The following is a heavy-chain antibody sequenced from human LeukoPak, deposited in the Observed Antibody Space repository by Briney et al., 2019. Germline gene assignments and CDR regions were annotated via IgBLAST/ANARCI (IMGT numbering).Heavy chain of an antibody. CDR1: GFTFSSYS. Sequence: NPGGSLRLSCAASGFTFSSYSMNWVRQAPGKGLEWVSSISSSCSYIYYADSVKGRFTISRDNAKNSLYLQMNSLRAEDTAVYYCARDNYDFWSGYYASVGYWGQGTLVTVSS. D-gene: IGHD3-3*01. J-gene: IGHJ4*02. CDR2: ISSSCSYI. CDR3: ARDNYDFWSGYYASVGY. V-gene: IGHV3-21*01.